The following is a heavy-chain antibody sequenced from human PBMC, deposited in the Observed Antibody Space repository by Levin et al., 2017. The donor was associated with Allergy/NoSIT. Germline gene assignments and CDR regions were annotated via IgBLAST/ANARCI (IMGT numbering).Heavy chain of an antibody. V-gene: IGHV3-30*04. CDR2: ISYDGSNK. J-gene: IGHJ4*02. CDR3: ARRGYYGSGSYYFDY. Sequence: PGGSLRLSCAASGFTFSSYAMHWVRQAPGKGLEWVAVISYDGSNKYYADSVKGRFTISRDNSKNTLYLQMNSLRAEDTAVYYCARRGYYGSGSYYFDYWGQGTLVTVSS. CDR1: GFTFSSYA. D-gene: IGHD3-10*01.